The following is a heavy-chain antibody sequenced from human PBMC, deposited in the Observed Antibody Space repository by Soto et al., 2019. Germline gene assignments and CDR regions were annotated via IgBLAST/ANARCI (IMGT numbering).Heavy chain of an antibody. CDR2: IYPSGST. CDR1: GGSISGHS. D-gene: IGHD5-12*01. Sequence: SSETLSLTCTVSGGSISGHSWIWIRQPAGKGLEWIGHIYPSGSTSYNPSLRSRVTMSLDPSSNQIFLNLTSVTAADTAVFYCVRGRSYSVYDFWGPGTLVTVSS. CDR3: VRGRSYSVYDF. V-gene: IGHV4-4*07. J-gene: IGHJ4*02.